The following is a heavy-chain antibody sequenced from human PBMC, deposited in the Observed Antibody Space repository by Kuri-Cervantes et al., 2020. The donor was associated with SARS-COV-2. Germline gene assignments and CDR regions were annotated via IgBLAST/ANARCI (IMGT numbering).Heavy chain of an antibody. D-gene: IGHD1-1*01. CDR2: IRGSGGSK. Sequence: GGSLRLSCAASGFTFSSYAMSWVRQAPGKGLEWVSAIRGSGGSKYYADAVKGRFTISRDNSKNTLYLQRNSMRDEDTAVYYCAKGERAYNWNDGPLDYWGQGTLVTVSS. CDR3: AKGERAYNWNDGPLDY. CDR1: GFTFSSYA. V-gene: IGHV3-23*01. J-gene: IGHJ4*02.